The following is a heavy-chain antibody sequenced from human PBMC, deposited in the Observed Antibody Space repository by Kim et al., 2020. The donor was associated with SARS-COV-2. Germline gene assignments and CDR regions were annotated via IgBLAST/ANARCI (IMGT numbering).Heavy chain of an antibody. J-gene: IGHJ4*02. CDR3: ARGYGGSGELPQNSLGY. V-gene: IGHV4-31*03. CDR1: GGSISSGGYH. CDR2: IYYTGST. D-gene: IGHD3-10*01. Sequence: SETLSLTCTVSGGSISSGGYHWSWIRQHPGKGLEWIGYIYYTGSTYYNPSLKSRATISIDTSKNQFSLKLSSVTAADTAVYYCARGYGGSGELPQNSLGYWGQGALVTVSS.